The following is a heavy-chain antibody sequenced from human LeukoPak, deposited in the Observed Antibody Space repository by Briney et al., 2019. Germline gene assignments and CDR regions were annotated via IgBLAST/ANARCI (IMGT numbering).Heavy chain of an antibody. CDR3: ARSGGIIDY. D-gene: IGHD3-10*01. CDR1: GFTFSSYW. V-gene: IGHV3-7*03. CDR2: IKQDGREK. J-gene: IGHJ4*02. Sequence: GGSLRLSCAASGFTFSSYWMNWVRHAPRKGLEWVANIKQDGREKYYVDSVKGRFTISRDNAKNTLYLQMNSLRAEDTARYYCARSGGIIDYWGQGTLVTVSS.